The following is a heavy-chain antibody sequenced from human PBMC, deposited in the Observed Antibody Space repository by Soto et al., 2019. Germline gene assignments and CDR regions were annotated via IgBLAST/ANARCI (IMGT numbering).Heavy chain of an antibody. CDR2: IYYSGST. D-gene: IGHD5-18*01. CDR3: AGDLGYGPMGVGG. V-gene: IGHV4-31*03. CDR1: GGSISSGGYY. Sequence: QVQLQESGPGLVKPSQTLSLTCTVSGGSISSGGYYWSWIRQHPGKGLESIGYIYYSGSTYYNPSRMSRVTIAVDTYKNQFSLKLSSVTAADTAVYYCAGDLGYGPMGVGGWGQGTLVTVSS. J-gene: IGHJ4*02.